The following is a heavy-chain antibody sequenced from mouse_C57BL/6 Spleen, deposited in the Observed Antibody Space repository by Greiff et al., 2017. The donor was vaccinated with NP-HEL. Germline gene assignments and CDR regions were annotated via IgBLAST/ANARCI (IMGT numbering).Heavy chain of an antibody. CDR3: ARGSNYPYWYFDV. D-gene: IGHD2-5*01. V-gene: IGHV1-82*01. CDR1: GYAFSSSW. J-gene: IGHJ1*03. CDR2: IYPGDGDT. Sequence: VQLQQSGPELVKPGASVKISCKASGYAFSSSWMNWVKQRPGKGLEWIGRIYPGDGDTNYNGKFKGKATLTADKSSSTAYMQLSSRTSEDSAVYFCARGSNYPYWYFDVWGTGTTVTVSS.